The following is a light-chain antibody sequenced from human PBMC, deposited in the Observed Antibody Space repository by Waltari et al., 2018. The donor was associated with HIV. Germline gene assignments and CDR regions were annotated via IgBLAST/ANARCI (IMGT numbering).Light chain of an antibody. CDR3: AAWDDSLSGRV. V-gene: IGLV1-47*01. CDR1: SSNLGSSY. J-gene: IGLJ3*02. Sequence: QSVLTQPPSASGTPGQRVTISCSGSSSNLGSSYIYWYQQLPGTAAKLLVYGNNQRPSGVPDRFSGSKSGTSASLAISGLRSEDEADYYCAAWDDSLSGRVFGGGTKLTVL. CDR2: GNN.